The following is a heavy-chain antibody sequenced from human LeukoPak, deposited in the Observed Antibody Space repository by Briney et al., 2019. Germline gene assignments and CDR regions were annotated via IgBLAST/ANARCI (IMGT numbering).Heavy chain of an antibody. J-gene: IGHJ6*02. CDR2: IGTAGDT. D-gene: IGHD6-13*01. Sequence: PGGSLRLSCAASGFTFSSYDMHWVRQATGKGLEWVSAIGTAGDTYYPGSVKGRFTISRENAKNSLYLQMNSPRAEDTAVYYCARVLSRAAGSVYYYYYGMDAWGQGTTVTVSS. V-gene: IGHV3-13*01. CDR3: ARVLSRAAGSVYYYYYGMDA. CDR1: GFTFSSYD.